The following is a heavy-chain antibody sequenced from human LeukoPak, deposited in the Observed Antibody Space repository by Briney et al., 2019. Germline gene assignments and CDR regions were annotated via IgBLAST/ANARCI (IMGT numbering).Heavy chain of an antibody. D-gene: IGHD3-22*01. Sequence: ASVKVSCKASGYTFTSYGISWVRQAPGQGLEWMGWISAYNGNTNYVQKLQGRLTMTTDTSTSTAYMELSSLRSDYTAVYYCASKWITYYYNSSGYHYPPDVFDIWGKGTMVTVSS. CDR2: ISAYNGNT. CDR1: GYTFTSYG. J-gene: IGHJ3*02. CDR3: ASKWITYYYNSSGYHYPPDVFDI. V-gene: IGHV1-18*01.